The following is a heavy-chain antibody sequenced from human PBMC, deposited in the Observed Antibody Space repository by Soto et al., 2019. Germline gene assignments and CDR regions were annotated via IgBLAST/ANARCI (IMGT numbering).Heavy chain of an antibody. CDR3: ARDPYGGYIFDS. Sequence: QVQLVESGGGVVQPGTSLRLSCAASGFLFRNYAMHWVRQSPAKGLEWLAVISFDGANIFYAGAAKGRFTISRDNSKQTLYLQLDSLRPEDTGVYFCARDPYGGYIFDSWGQGTQVNLSS. J-gene: IGHJ4*02. D-gene: IGHD5-12*01. V-gene: IGHV3-30-3*01. CDR2: ISFDGANI. CDR1: GFLFRNYA.